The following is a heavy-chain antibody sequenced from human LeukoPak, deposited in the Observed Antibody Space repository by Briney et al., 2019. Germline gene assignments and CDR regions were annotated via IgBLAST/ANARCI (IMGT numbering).Heavy chain of an antibody. CDR1: GFTFSNYA. Sequence: PGGSLRLSCAASGFTFSNYAMHWVRQAPGKGLEWVAVIWYDGSNKYYADSVKGRFTISRDNSKNTLYLQMNSLRAGDTAVYYCARDVRYGDYFDYWGQGTLVTVSS. D-gene: IGHD4-17*01. CDR3: ARDVRYGDYFDY. J-gene: IGHJ4*02. CDR2: IWYDGSNK. V-gene: IGHV3-33*08.